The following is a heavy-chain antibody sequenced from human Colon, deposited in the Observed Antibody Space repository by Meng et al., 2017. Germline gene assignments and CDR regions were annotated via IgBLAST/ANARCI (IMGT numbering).Heavy chain of an antibody. CDR3: SRVLFSVSYPSAY. CDR2: NDPNTGGT. J-gene: IGHJ4*02. V-gene: IGHV1-2*06. Sequence: QLVQSGDDGKKPGASVNVPGKTSGYTFTDYHMHWVRQAPGQGLEWMGRNDPNTGGTIYAQKFQGRVTMTRDTSNTTAYMELSSLRSDDTAVHYCSRVLFSVSYPSAYWGQGTLVTVSS. D-gene: IGHD1-26*01. CDR1: GYTFTDYH.